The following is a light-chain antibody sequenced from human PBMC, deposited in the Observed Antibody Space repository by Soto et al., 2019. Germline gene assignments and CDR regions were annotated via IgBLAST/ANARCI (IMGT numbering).Light chain of an antibody. CDR2: SAS. J-gene: IGKJ4*01. CDR3: QQSFRLPLS. Sequence: DIQMTQSPSSLSASVGDRVTITCRTGQNIRNYLSWYQLKPGQAPKLLIYSASSLQSAVPSRFTGSGSGTDFTLTISSLQPEDFATYYCQQSFRLPLSFGGGTKVGIK. CDR1: QNIRNY. V-gene: IGKV1-39*01.